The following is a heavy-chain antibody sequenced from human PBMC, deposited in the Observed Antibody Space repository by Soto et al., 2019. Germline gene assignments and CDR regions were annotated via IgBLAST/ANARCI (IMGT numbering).Heavy chain of an antibody. CDR1: GFTFSDYG. V-gene: IGHV3-33*08. CDR3: ARDSVRFLEHFSKDYFDY. J-gene: IGHJ4*02. CDR2: LWYDGSGE. Sequence: QVHLVESGGGVVQPGGSLRLSCAGSGFTFSDYGMHWVRQAPGKGLEWVAVLWYDGSGEYYTDSVRGRFTISRVNSKNTLYLQMNHLRDEDTGVSYCARDSVRFLEHFSKDYFDYWGQGTRVTVSS. D-gene: IGHD3-3*01.